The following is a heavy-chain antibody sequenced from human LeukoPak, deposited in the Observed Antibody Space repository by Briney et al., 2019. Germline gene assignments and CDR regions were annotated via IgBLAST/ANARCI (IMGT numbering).Heavy chain of an antibody. J-gene: IGHJ3*02. D-gene: IGHD6-13*01. CDR1: GAPISIYY. V-gene: IGHV4-59*01. Sequence: SETLSLTCTVSGAPISIYYWTWIRQPPGKGLEWIGYIYYSGSTNYNPSLKSRVTISVDTSKNHFSLKVSSVTAADTAVYYCARGIAAAGHAFDIWGQGTMVSVSS. CDR2: IYYSGST. CDR3: ARGIAAAGHAFDI.